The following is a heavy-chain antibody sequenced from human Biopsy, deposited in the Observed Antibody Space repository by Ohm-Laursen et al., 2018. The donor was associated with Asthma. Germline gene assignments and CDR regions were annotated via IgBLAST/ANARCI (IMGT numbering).Heavy chain of an antibody. CDR3: ARTYYDVLTGQVKDAFAI. CDR2: INPNGGAT. D-gene: IGHD3-9*01. V-gene: IGHV1-2*06. CDR1: AYTFIGYH. J-gene: IGHJ3*02. Sequence: ASVKVSCKASAYTFIGYHLHWVRQAPGEGLEWMGRINPNGGATIYAQKFQGRVTITRDTSASTAYMELSSLRSEDTAVYYCARTYYDVLTGQVKDAFAIWGQGTMVTVSS.